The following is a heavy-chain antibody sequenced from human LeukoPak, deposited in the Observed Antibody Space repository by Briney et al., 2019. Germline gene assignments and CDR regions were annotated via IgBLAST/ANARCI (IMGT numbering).Heavy chain of an antibody. Sequence: PGGALRLSCAASGGTFRNYGMYWVCQSPPKRRGWASFIWIDGNNRFYADTVKRRCTISRDNSKNMLFLKMDTLRAEDTALYYCAKDPGASVSGFHMDVWGKGTTVIVSS. CDR3: AKDPGASVSGFHMDV. D-gene: IGHD2-8*02. CDR2: IWIDGNNR. CDR1: GGTFRNYG. J-gene: IGHJ6*03. V-gene: IGHV3-30*02.